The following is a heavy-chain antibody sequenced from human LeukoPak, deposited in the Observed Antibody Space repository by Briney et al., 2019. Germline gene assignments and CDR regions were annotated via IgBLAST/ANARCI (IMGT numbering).Heavy chain of an antibody. D-gene: IGHD6-13*01. CDR1: GDSISSYY. CDR2: IYYSGST. J-gene: IGHJ4*02. CDR3: ARLSSNWPYYLDY. V-gene: IGHV4-59*01. Sequence: SETLSLTCTVPGDSISSYYWSWIRQPPGKGLEWIGYIYYSGSTNYNPSLKSRVTISVDTSKNQFSLRLSSVTAADTAVYYCARLSSNWPYYLDYWGQGTLVTVSS.